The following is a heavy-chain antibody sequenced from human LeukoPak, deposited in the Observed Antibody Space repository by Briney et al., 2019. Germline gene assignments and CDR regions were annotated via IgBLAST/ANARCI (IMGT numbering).Heavy chain of an antibody. CDR3: ARVGYDIVVVPAAILYYYYYYMDV. Sequence: SETLSLTCAVYGGSFSSYYWSWIRQPPGKGLEWIGEINHSGSTNYNPSLKSRVTISVDTSKNQFSLKLSSVTAADTAVYYCARVGYDIVVVPAAILYYYYYYMDVWGKGTTVTVSS. CDR1: GGSFSSYY. D-gene: IGHD2-2*01. V-gene: IGHV4-34*01. J-gene: IGHJ6*03. CDR2: INHSGST.